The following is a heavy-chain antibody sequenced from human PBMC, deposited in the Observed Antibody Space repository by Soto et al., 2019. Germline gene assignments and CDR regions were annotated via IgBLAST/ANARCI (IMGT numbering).Heavy chain of an antibody. CDR2: SSATGAGT. D-gene: IGHD1-7*01. V-gene: IGHV3-23*01. CDR3: ATDRRAGGNYGFYSDF. J-gene: IGHJ4*02. Sequence: PGGSLRLSCAASGFTFSSYGMTWVRQAPGKGLEWVSFSSATGAGTYYADSVKGRFTISRDNSKNTLYLQRTSLRADDTAVYYCATDRRAGGNYGFYSDFWGQGGLVTDSS. CDR1: GFTFSSYG.